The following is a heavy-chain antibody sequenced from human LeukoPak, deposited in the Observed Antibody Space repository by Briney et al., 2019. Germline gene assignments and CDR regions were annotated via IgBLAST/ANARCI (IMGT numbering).Heavy chain of an antibody. V-gene: IGHV1-2*04. D-gene: IGHD6-13*01. CDR2: INPNSGGT. Sequence: ASVKVSCKASGYTFTGYYMHWVRQAPGQGLEWMGWINPNSGGTNYAQKFQGWVTMTRDTSISTAYMELSRLRSDDTAVYYCARDPVLGSYSSSWYYYWGQGTLVTVSS. CDR3: ARDPVLGSYSSSWYYY. J-gene: IGHJ4*02. CDR1: GYTFTGYY.